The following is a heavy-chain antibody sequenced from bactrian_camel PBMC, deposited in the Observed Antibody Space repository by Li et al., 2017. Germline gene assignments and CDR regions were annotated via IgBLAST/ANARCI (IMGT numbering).Heavy chain of an antibody. CDR1: GFTFSSYG. CDR2: IRSEGSNS. V-gene: IGHV3S5*01. CDR3: AADAYCSGGHCYSACGF. J-gene: IGHJ6*01. D-gene: IGHD2*01. Sequence: VQLVESGGGSVQPGGSLRLSCAASGFTFSSYGMSWVRQAPGKGPEWVSGIRSEGSNSYYSDSVEGRFTISQDNNENILYLQMNNLQPEDTAMYYCAADAYCSGGHCYSACGFWGQGTQGTV.